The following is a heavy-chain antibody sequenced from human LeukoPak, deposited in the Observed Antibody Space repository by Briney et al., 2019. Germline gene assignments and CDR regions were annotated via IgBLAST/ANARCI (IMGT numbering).Heavy chain of an antibody. CDR3: ARDSSMGRY. CDR2: IKQDGTDK. J-gene: IGHJ4*02. V-gene: IGHV3-7*01. CDR1: GFTFSSYW. Sequence: PGGSLRLSCAASGFTFSSYWMNWVRQVPGKGLEWVANIKQDGTDKYYVDSVKGRFTISRDNAKSSLYLQMDSLRVEDTAVYYCARDSSMGRYWGQGTLVTVSS. D-gene: IGHD2-2*01.